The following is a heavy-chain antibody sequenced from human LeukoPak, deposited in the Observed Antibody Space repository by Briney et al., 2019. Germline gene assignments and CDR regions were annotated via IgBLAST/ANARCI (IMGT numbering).Heavy chain of an antibody. Sequence: SETLSLTCTVSGGSISSYYWSWIRQPPGKGLEWIGYTYYSGSTNYNPSLKSRVTISVDTSKNQFSLKLSSVTAADTAVYYCARKEGVVAPFDYWGQGTLVTVSS. V-gene: IGHV4-59*01. J-gene: IGHJ4*02. CDR1: GGSISSYY. CDR2: TYYSGST. D-gene: IGHD3-22*01. CDR3: ARKEGVVAPFDY.